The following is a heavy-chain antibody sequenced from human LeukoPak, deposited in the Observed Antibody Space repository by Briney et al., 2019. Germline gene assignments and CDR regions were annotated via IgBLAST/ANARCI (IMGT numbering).Heavy chain of an antibody. V-gene: IGHV4-39*07. CDR2: IYYSGST. CDR3: AREGSRDFWSGPVYYFDY. CDR1: GGSISSSSYY. D-gene: IGHD3-3*01. J-gene: IGHJ4*02. Sequence: SETLSLTCTVSGGSISSSSYYWGWIRQPPGKGLEWIGSIYYSGSTYYNPSLKSRVTISVDTSKNQFSLKLSSVTAADTAMYFCAREGSRDFWSGPVYYFDYWGQGTLVTVSS.